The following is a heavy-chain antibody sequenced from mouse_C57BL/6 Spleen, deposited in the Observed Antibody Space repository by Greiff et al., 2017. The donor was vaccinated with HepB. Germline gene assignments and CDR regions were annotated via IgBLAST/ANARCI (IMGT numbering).Heavy chain of an antibody. J-gene: IGHJ1*03. CDR3: AREALYYGSSYTFWYFDV. D-gene: IGHD1-1*01. Sequence: DVKLVESGPGMVKPSQSLSLTCTVTGYSITSGYDWHWIRHFPGNKLEWMGYISYSGSTNYNPSLKSRISITHDTSKNHFFLKLNSVTTEDTATYYCAREALYYGSSYTFWYFDVWGTGTTVTVSS. CDR1: GYSITSGYD. V-gene: IGHV3-1*01. CDR2: ISYSGST.